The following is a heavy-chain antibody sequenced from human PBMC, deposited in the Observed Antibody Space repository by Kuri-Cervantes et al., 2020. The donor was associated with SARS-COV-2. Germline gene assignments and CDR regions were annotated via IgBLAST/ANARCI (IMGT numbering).Heavy chain of an antibody. Sequence: GESLKISCAASGFTFSSYAMSWVRQAPGKGLGWVSGISWNSDNIDYADSVKGRFTISRDNAKNSLYLQMNSLRAEDTALYYCARDLSDSSTPPHDPWGQGTLVTVSS. CDR2: ISWNSDNI. D-gene: IGHD2-2*01. CDR1: GFTFSSYA. J-gene: IGHJ5*02. CDR3: ARDLSDSSTPPHDP. V-gene: IGHV3-20*04.